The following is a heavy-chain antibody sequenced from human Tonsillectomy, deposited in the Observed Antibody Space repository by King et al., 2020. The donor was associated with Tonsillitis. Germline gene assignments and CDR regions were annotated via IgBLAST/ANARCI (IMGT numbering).Heavy chain of an antibody. V-gene: IGHV4-39*01. CDR1: GGSISSSSYY. J-gene: IGHJ2*01. CDR2: IYYSGST. D-gene: IGHD1-26*01. CDR3: ARHGDSQSGSWWITDDYWCFDL. Sequence: QLQESGPGLVKPSETLSLTCTVSGGSISSSSYYWGWIRQPPGKGLEWIGSIYYSGSTYYNPSLKSRVTISVDTSKNQFSLKLSSVTAADTAVYYCARHGDSQSGSWWITDDYWCFDLWGRGTLVTVSS.